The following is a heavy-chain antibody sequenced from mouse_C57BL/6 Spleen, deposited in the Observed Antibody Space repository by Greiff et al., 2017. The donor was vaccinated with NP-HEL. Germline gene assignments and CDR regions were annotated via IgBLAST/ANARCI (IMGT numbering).Heavy chain of an antibody. D-gene: IGHD1-1*01. CDR2: IDPEDGET. Sequence: EVKLMESGAELVKPGASVKLSCTASGFNIKDYYMHWVKQRTEQGLEWIGRIDPEDGETKYAPKFQGKATITADTSSTTAYLQLSSLTSEDTAVYYCARWGITTVVSDYWGQGTTLTVSS. J-gene: IGHJ2*01. V-gene: IGHV14-2*01. CDR3: ARWGITTVVSDY. CDR1: GFNIKDYY.